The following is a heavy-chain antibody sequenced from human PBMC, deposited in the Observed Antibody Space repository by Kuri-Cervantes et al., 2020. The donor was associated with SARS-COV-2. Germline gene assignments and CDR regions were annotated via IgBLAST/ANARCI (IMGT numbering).Heavy chain of an antibody. V-gene: IGHV1-2*02. CDR1: GYTFTGYY. J-gene: IGHJ4*02. D-gene: IGHD2-15*01. CDR2: INPNSGGT. CDR3: VVGFFSSRKWDY. Sequence: ASVKVSCKASGYTFTGYYMHWVRQAPGQGLEWMGWINPNSGGTNYAQRFQDRISMTRDTSTSTVYMELSSLTSEDTAVYYCVVGFFSSRKWDYWGQGTLVTVSS.